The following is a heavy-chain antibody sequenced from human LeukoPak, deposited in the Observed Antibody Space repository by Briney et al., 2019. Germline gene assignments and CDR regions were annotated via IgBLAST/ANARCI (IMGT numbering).Heavy chain of an antibody. CDR1: GGSIRSSSYH. J-gene: IGHJ5*02. CDR2: IYYSGST. D-gene: IGHD4-17*01. Sequence: SETLSFTCTVSGGSIRSSSYHWGWIRQPPGKGPEWIGSIYYSGSTYYNPSLKSRVTISVDTSKNQFSLNLNSVTAADTAVYYCARTTTVTISYWFHPWGQGTLVTVSS. V-gene: IGHV4-39*01. CDR3: ARTTTVTISYWFHP.